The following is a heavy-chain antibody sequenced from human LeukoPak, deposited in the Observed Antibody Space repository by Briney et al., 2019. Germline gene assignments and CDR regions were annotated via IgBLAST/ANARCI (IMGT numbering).Heavy chain of an antibody. Sequence: ASVKVSCKASGYIFTGYDINWVRQATGQGLEWMGWMNPKSGNTGYAQKFQGRVTMTRNISIDTAYMELRSLRSDDTAVYYCARAAVDTAMVRLSLQANYYYYYMDVWGKGTTVTVSS. J-gene: IGHJ6*03. V-gene: IGHV1-8*01. CDR1: GYIFTGYD. CDR2: MNPKSGNT. CDR3: ARAAVDTAMVRLSLQANYYYYYMDV. D-gene: IGHD5-18*01.